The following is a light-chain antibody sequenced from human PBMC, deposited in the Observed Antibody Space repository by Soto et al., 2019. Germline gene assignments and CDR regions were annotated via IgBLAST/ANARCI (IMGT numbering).Light chain of an antibody. J-gene: IGKJ1*01. V-gene: IGKV3-20*01. CDR2: GAS. CDR1: QSISISY. Sequence: EIVLTQSPGTLSLFPGERATLSCRASQSISISYLAWYQQTPGQAPRLLIYGASSRATGIPDRFSGAGSATDFALTISRLEPEDFALYYCHRYGSAPAWTFGQGTKVEIK. CDR3: HRYGSAPAWT.